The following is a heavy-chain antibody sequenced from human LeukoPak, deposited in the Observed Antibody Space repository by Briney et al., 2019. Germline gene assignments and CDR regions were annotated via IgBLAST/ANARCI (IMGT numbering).Heavy chain of an antibody. CDR3: ARVSPPDYDFWSGYYSGSWFDP. CDR1: GGSISSYY. V-gene: IGHV4-59*01. Sequence: SETLSLTCTVSGGSISSYYWSWIRQPPGKGLEWIGYIYYSGSTNYNPSLKSRVTISVDTSQNQFSLKLSSVTAADTAVYYCARVSPPDYDFWSGYYSGSWFDPWGQGTLVTVSS. J-gene: IGHJ5*02. CDR2: IYYSGST. D-gene: IGHD3-3*01.